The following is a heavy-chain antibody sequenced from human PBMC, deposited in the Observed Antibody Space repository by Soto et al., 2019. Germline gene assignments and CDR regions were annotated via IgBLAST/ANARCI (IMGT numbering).Heavy chain of an antibody. V-gene: IGHV4-59*01. Sequence: SETLSLTCTVSGGSISSYYWSWIRQPPGKGLEWIGYIYYSGSTNYNPSLKSRVTISVDTSKNQFSLKLSSVTAVDTAVYYCARRFTPFPGYYYYYMDVWGKGTTVTVSS. CDR2: IYYSGST. CDR3: ARRFTPFPGYYYYYMDV. J-gene: IGHJ6*03. CDR1: GGSISSYY.